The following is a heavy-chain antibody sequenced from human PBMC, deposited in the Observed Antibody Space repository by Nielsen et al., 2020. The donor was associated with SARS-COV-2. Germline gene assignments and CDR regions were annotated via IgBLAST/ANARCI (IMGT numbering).Heavy chain of an antibody. CDR2: IKQDGSER. CDR1: GFTLSSYW. Sequence: GGSLRLSCEVSGFTLSSYWMSWVRQAPGKGLEWVANIKQDGSERYYVDSVTGRFTISRDNVKNSLYLQMNSLRAEDTAVYYCARVSGSAWYFDYWGQGTLVTVSS. D-gene: IGHD5-12*01. CDR3: ARVSGSAWYFDY. V-gene: IGHV3-7*03. J-gene: IGHJ4*02.